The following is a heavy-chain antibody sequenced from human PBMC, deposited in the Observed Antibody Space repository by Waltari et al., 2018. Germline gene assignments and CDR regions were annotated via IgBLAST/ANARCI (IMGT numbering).Heavy chain of an antibody. CDR2: IRHPGST. D-gene: IGHD3-3*01. V-gene: IGHV4-34*01. CDR1: GASFSDYY. CDR3: TRGGNYDFWSHRPFVDP. Sequence: QVQLQQWGAGLLGPSETLSLTSDVYGASFSDYYWGWVRQPPVKGLEWIGQIRHPGSTNYNPSLKSRVTISIDTPRSQFSLRLSSVTAADTALYFCTRGGNYDFWSHRPFVDPWGQGTLVTVSS. J-gene: IGHJ5*02.